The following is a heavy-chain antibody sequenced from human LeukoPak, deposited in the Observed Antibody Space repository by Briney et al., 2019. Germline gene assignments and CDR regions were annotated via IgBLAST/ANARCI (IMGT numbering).Heavy chain of an antibody. V-gene: IGHV4-61*05. CDR2: IYYSGST. CDR1: GDSISSSHYF. Sequence: SETLSLTCTVSGDSISSSHYFWGWIRQPPGKGLEWIGTIYYSGSTNYNPSLKSRVTISVDTSKNQFSLKLSSVTAADTAVYYCARVTGYDWESSYDYWGQGTLVTVSS. CDR3: ARVTGYDWESSYDY. D-gene: IGHD5-12*01. J-gene: IGHJ4*02.